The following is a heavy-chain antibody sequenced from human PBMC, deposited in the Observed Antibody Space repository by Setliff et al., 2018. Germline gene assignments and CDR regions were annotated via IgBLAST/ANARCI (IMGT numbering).Heavy chain of an antibody. D-gene: IGHD3-10*01. CDR1: GGSVSSTSHY. Sequence: SETLSLTCNVSGGSVSSTSHYWGWIRQPPGKGMEWIGSVYYSGYTYYNPSLQSRVTISVDMSKNQFSMKLTSATAADTAVYYCARVDFTMIQGVLGLWGQGTLVTVSS. V-gene: IGHV4-39*07. CDR2: VYYSGYT. J-gene: IGHJ1*01. CDR3: ARVDFTMIQGVLGL.